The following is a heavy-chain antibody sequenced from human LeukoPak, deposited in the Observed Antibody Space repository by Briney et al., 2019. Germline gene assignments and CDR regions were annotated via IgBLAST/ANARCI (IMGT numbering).Heavy chain of an antibody. J-gene: IGHJ4*02. V-gene: IGHV3-7*01. D-gene: IGHD1-26*01. CDR3: ARGGVGATETWPDY. Sequence: GGSLRLSCAASGFTFISYWMSWVRQAPGKGLEWVANIKQDGSEKYYVDSVKGRFTISRDNAKNSLYLQMNSLRAEDTAVYYCARGGVGATETWPDYWGQGTLVTVSS. CDR1: GFTFISYW. CDR2: IKQDGSEK.